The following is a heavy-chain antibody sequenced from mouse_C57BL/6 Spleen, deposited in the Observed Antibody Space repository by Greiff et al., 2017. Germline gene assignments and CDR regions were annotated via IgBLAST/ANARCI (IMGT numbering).Heavy chain of an antibody. CDR1: GYTFTDYY. V-gene: IGHV1-19*01. J-gene: IGHJ2*01. D-gene: IGHD2-14*01. Sequence: EVQLQQSGPVLVKPGASVKMSCKASGYTFTDYYMNWVKQSHGKSLEWIGVINPYNGGTSYNQKFKGKATLTVDKSSSTAYMELNSLTSEDSAVYYCARRETDTYEEDYWGQGTTLTVSS. CDR2: INPYNGGT. CDR3: ARRETDTYEEDY.